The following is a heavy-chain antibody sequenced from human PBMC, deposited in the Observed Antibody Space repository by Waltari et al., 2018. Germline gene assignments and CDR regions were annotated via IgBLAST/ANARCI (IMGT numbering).Heavy chain of an antibody. Sequence: QVQLPQWGAGLLKPSGTLSLTCAGYVWSFSGYSWSWIRQPPGKGREWIGEINHSGSTNYNPSLKSRVTISVETSKNQFSLKLSSVTAADTAVYYCARPHYYGSGSSNFDYWGQGTLVTVSS. V-gene: IGHV4-34*01. CDR2: INHSGST. CDR3: ARPHYYGSGSSNFDY. D-gene: IGHD3-10*01. J-gene: IGHJ4*02. CDR1: VWSFSGYS.